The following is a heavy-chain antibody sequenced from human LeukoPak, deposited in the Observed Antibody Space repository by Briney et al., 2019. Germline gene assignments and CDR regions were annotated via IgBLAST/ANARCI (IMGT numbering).Heavy chain of an antibody. CDR2: IYYSGST. CDR1: GGSISSSSYY. V-gene: IGHV4-61*01. J-gene: IGHJ4*02. D-gene: IGHD3-22*01. CDR3: ARTDSSGYRIFDY. Sequence: KPSETLSLTCTVSGGSISSSSYYWSWIRQPPGKGLEWIGYIYYSGSTNYNPSLKSRVTISVDTSKNQFSLKLSSVTAADTAVYYCARTDSSGYRIFDYWGQGTLVTVSS.